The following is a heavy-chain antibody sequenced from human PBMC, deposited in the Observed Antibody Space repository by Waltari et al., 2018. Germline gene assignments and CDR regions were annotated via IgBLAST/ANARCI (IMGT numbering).Heavy chain of an antibody. CDR2: IDTSTRDT. CDR3: ARAVYGMDD. J-gene: IGHJ6*02. V-gene: IGHV7-4-1*02. Sequence: QVQLVQSGSELKQPGASVKVSCKASGYTFTSFGMRWVRQAPGRGLDWVGLIDTSTRDTFYGKGFTGRCVFSFDASVSTAYLEISSLKAEDSALYDCARAVYGMDDWGQGTTVIVSS. CDR1: GYTFTSFG.